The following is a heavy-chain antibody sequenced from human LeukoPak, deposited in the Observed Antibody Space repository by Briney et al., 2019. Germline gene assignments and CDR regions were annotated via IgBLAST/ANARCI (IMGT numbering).Heavy chain of an antibody. V-gene: IGHV3-7*01. D-gene: IGHD1-26*01. CDR1: GFTFSSYW. CDR3: AREEWELLRYYYYYMDV. Sequence: GGSLRLSCAASGFTFSSYWMSWVRQAPGKGLEWVASIKQDGSEKYYVDSVKGRFTISRDNAKNSLYLQMNSLRAEDTAVYYCAREEWELLRYYYYYMDVWGKGTTVTVSS. CDR2: IKQDGSEK. J-gene: IGHJ6*03.